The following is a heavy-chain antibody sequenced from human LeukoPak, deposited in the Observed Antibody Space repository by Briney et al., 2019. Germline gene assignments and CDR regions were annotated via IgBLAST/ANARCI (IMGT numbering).Heavy chain of an antibody. V-gene: IGHV3-21*01. CDR1: GFTFSSYE. CDR3: VRDLQRHYLGVAVAGRRRWFDP. Sequence: GGSLRLSCAASGFTFSSYEMNWVRQAPGKGLEWVSSISSSSSYIYYADSVKGRFTISRDNAKNSLYLQMNSLRAEDTAIYYCVRDLQRHYLGVAVAGRRRWFDPWGQGTLVTVSS. J-gene: IGHJ5*02. D-gene: IGHD6-13*01. CDR2: ISSSSSYI.